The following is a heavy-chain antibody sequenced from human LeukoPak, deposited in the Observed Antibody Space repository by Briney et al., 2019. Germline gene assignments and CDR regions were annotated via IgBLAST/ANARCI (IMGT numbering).Heavy chain of an antibody. CDR1: GFTFSTYS. CDR3: VRDQYDFRSVDAFDI. J-gene: IGHJ3*02. D-gene: IGHD3-3*01. CDR2: ISGSSNII. Sequence: GGSLRLSCAASGFTFSTYSMNWARQAPGKGLEWGSYISGSSNIIYYADSVKGRFTISRDNAKNSLYLQMNRLRAEDTAVYYCVRDQYDFRSVDAFDIWGQGTMVTVSS. V-gene: IGHV3-48*01.